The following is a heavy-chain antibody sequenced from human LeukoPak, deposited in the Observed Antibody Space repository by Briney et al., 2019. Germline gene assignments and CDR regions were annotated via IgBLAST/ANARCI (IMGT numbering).Heavy chain of an antibody. Sequence: PGGSLRLSCAASGFTFSSYSMNWVRQAPGKGLEWVSSISSSSSYIYYADSVKGRFTISRDNAKNSLYLQMNSLRAGDTAVYYCAREDYYDSSGRGYWGQGTLVTVSS. CDR1: GFTFSSYS. CDR3: AREDYYDSSGRGY. CDR2: ISSSSSYI. D-gene: IGHD3-22*01. J-gene: IGHJ4*02. V-gene: IGHV3-21*01.